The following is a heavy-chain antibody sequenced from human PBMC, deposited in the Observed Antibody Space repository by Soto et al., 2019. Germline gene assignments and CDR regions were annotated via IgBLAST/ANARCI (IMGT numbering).Heavy chain of an antibody. CDR2: ISYDGSNK. V-gene: IGHV3-30-3*01. CDR1: GFTFSSYA. CDR3: ARAGPYSSSSPYPRYYYYYGMDV. Sequence: PGGSLRLSCAASGFTFSSYAMHWVRQAPGKGLEWVAVISYDGSNKYYADSVKGRFTISRDNSKNTLYLQMNSLRAEDTAVYYCARAGPYSSSSPYPRYYYYYGMDVWGQGTTVTVSS. D-gene: IGHD6-6*01. J-gene: IGHJ6*02.